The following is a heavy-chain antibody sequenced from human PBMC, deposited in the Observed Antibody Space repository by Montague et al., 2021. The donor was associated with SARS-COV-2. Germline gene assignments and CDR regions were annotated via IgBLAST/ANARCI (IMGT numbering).Heavy chain of an antibody. CDR2: ISYTGST. V-gene: IGHV4-39*01. J-gene: IGHJ5*02. CDR3: ARLYILTTLVGASRRRWFDP. CDR1: GDAMSGSNSY. Sequence: SETLSLTCSVSGDAMSGSNSYWSWIRQPPGKGLESIGNISYTGSTSYXASLKSRVTMSVDTSKNEFSLRLSSVTASDTAVYYCARLYILTTLVGASRRRWFDPWGQGTLVTVSS. D-gene: IGHD1-26*01.